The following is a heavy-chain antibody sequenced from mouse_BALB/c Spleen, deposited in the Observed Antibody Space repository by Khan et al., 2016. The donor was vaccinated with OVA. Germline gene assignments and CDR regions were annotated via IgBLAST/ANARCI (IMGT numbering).Heavy chain of an antibody. D-gene: IGHD1-1*02. CDR3: AKGLWSYYFALEY. CDR1: GFSLSDYG. J-gene: IGHJ4*01. CDR2: IWGGGST. Sequence: QVQLKESGPGLVAPSQSLSITCTVSGFSLSDYGVSWIRQPPGKGLEWLGVIWGGGSTYYNSALKSRLSISKDNSKSQVFLKMNRLQTDDTAIYYCAKGLWSYYFALEYWGQGTSVTVSS. V-gene: IGHV2-6-5*01.